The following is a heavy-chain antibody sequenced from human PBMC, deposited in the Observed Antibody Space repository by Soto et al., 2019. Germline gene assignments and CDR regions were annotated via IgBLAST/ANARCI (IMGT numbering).Heavy chain of an antibody. V-gene: IGHV1-69*13. Sequence: SVKVSCKASGGTFSSYAISWVRQAPGQGLEWMGGIIPIFGTANYAQKFQGRVTITADESTSTAYMELSSLRSEDTAVYYCARSGFSGCSSTSCPIDYWGEGTLVTVS. CDR1: GGTFSSYA. D-gene: IGHD2-2*01. CDR2: IIPIFGTA. J-gene: IGHJ4*02. CDR3: ARSGFSGCSSTSCPIDY.